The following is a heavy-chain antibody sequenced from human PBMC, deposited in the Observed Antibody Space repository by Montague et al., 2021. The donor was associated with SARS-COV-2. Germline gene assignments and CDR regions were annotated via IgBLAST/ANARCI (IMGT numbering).Heavy chain of an antibody. V-gene: IGHV4-59*12. Sequence: SETLSLTCTVSGGSISSYYWNWIRQSPGKGLEWIGYVYCSGSTRYSPSLRDRVIISVDTSKSQISLRPNSLSAGDTAVNYCAGDPGRFWQFDLWGRGTLVTAS. CDR3: AGDPGRFWQFDL. CDR1: GGSISSYY. CDR2: VYCSGST. J-gene: IGHJ2*01.